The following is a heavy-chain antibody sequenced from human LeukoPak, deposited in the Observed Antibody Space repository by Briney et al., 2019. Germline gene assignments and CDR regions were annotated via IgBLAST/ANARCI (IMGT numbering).Heavy chain of an antibody. D-gene: IGHD3-22*01. Sequence: GGSLRLSCAASGFTFSSYWMHWVRQAPGKGLVWVSRINSDGSSTSYADSVKGRFTISRDNAKNTLYLQMYSLRAEDTAVYYCAMGPYYYDSSGYYYWGQGTLVTVSS. CDR1: GFTFSSYW. CDR3: AMGPYYYDSSGYYY. J-gene: IGHJ4*02. V-gene: IGHV3-74*01. CDR2: INSDGSST.